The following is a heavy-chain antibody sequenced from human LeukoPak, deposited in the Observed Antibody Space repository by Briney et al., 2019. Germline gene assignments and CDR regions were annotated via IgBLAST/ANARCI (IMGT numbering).Heavy chain of an antibody. D-gene: IGHD6-13*01. CDR1: GFTFSSYA. J-gene: IGHJ4*02. CDR3: RAAGTSERDY. Sequence: PGGSLRLACLASGFTFSSYAVHWVRQAPGKGLEYVSAISSNVDLTYYADSVKGRFTISRDNSKNTLCLQMSSLRADDSAVYYCRAAGTSERDYWGQGTLVTVSS. V-gene: IGHV3-64D*06. CDR2: ISSNVDLT.